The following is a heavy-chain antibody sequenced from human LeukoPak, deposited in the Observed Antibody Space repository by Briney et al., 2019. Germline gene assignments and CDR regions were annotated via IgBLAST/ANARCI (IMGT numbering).Heavy chain of an antibody. J-gene: IGHJ4*02. D-gene: IGHD3-16*01. V-gene: IGHV3-23*01. CDR3: AKDHRILGPLYFDY. CDR2: ISGSGGST. Sequence: PGRSLRLSCAASGFTFSSYAMSWVRQAPGKGLEWVSAISGSGGSTYYADSVKGRFTISRDNSKNTLYPQMNSLRAEDTAVYYCAKDHRILGPLYFDYWGQGTLVTVSS. CDR1: GFTFSSYA.